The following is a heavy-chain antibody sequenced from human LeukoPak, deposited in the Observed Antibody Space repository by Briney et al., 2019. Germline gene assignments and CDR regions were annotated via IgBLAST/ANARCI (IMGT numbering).Heavy chain of an antibody. V-gene: IGHV3-9*01. D-gene: IGHD4-17*01. CDR1: GFTFDDYA. J-gene: IGHJ3*02. CDR2: ISWNSGSI. Sequence: SPRLSCAASGFTFDDYAMHWVGQAPGPGLDSVSGISWNSGSIGYADSVKGRFTISRDNAKNSLYLQMNSLRAEDTALYYCAKDRYGDYVSDAFDIWGQGTMVTVSS. CDR3: AKDRYGDYVSDAFDI.